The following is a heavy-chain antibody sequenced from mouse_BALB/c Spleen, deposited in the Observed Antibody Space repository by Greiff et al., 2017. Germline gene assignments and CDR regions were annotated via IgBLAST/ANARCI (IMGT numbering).Heavy chain of an antibody. CDR2: ISNGGGST. CDR3: ARHRGYYDAMDY. D-gene: IGHD2-2*01. Sequence: DVMLVESGGGLVQPGGSLKLSCAASGFTFSSYTMSWVRQTPEKRLEWVAYISNGGGSTYYPDTVKGRFTISRDNAKNTLYLQMSSLKSEDTAMYYCARHRGYYDAMDYWGQGTSVTVSS. J-gene: IGHJ4*01. CDR1: GFTFSSYT. V-gene: IGHV5-12-2*01.